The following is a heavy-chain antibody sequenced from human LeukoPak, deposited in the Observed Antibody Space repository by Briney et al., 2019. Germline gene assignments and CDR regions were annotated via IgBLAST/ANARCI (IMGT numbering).Heavy chain of an antibody. CDR3: ARRGEAMDPFDY. Sequence: GESLKISCKDSGYSFTSYWIGWVRQMPGKGLEWMGIIYPGDSDTRYSPSFQGQVTISADKSINTAYLQWSSPKASDTAIYYCARRGEAMDPFDYWGQGTPVTVSS. J-gene: IGHJ4*02. V-gene: IGHV5-51*01. D-gene: IGHD5-18*01. CDR2: IYPGDSDT. CDR1: GYSFTSYW.